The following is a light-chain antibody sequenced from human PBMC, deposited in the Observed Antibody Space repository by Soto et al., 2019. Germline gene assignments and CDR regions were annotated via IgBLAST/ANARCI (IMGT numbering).Light chain of an antibody. CDR3: CSYAGTTTV. Sequence: QSALTQPASVSGSPGQSITISCTRASSDSGTYNFFAWYQQHPGEAPKLIIYEATQRPSGVSNRFSGSKSGNTASLTISGLQADDEADYYCCSYAGTTTVFGGGTKLTVL. J-gene: IGLJ2*01. V-gene: IGLV2-23*01. CDR2: EAT. CDR1: SSDSGTYNF.